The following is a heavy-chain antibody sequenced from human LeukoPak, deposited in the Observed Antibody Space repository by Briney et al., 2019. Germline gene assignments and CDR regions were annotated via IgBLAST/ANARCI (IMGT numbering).Heavy chain of an antibody. V-gene: IGHV3-23*01. J-gene: IGHJ4*02. D-gene: IGHD2-21*01. CDR2: IIGNGGGI. CDR3: AKDRIADGRYSIDF. CDR1: GFTFNTYA. Sequence: GGSLRLSCAASGFTFNTYAMNWVRRAPGKGLEWVSVIIGNGGGINYADSVRGRFFISRDNAANTLYLQMNSLRVEDTAVYYCAKDRIADGRYSIDFWGQGTLVSVSS.